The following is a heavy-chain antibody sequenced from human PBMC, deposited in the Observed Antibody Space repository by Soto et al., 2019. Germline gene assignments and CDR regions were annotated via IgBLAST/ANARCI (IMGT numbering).Heavy chain of an antibody. V-gene: IGHV1-24*01. CDR1: GYTLTELS. J-gene: IGHJ4*02. Sequence: QVQVVQSGAEVKRPGASVKVSCQVSGYTLTELSLHWVRQPPGKGLEWMGGFDPEDAETIFAQKCQGRVTLTEDTSTDSAYMELSSLGSDDTAVYYCATRSYYDYVWGSFDYWGQGTPVTVSS. CDR2: FDPEDAET. CDR3: ATRSYYDYVWGSFDY. D-gene: IGHD3-16*01.